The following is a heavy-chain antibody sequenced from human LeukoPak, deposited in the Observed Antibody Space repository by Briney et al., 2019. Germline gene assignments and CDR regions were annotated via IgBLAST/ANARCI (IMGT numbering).Heavy chain of an antibody. J-gene: IGHJ6*02. Sequence: SETLSLTCTVSGDSISSNNSYWGWIRQPPGKGLEWIGSIYKTGSAYYDPSLKSRVTISVDRSKNQFSLKLSSVTAADTAVYFCARDGAVAGTLGYNFYYGMDVWGQGTTVAVSS. CDR1: GDSISSNNSY. D-gene: IGHD6-19*01. CDR3: ARDGAVAGTLGYNFYYGMDV. CDR2: IYKTGSA. V-gene: IGHV4-39*07.